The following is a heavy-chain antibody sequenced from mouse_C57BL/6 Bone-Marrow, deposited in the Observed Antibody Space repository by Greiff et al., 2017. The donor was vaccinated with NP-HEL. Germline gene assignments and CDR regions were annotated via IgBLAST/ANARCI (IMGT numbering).Heavy chain of an antibody. V-gene: IGHV1-15*01. J-gene: IGHJ4*01. CDR2: IDPETGGT. CDR1: GYTFTDYE. CDR3: TREGGGPYAMDY. Sequence: QVQLQQSGAELVRPGASVTLSCKASGYTFTDYEMHWVKQTPVHGLEWIGAIDPETGGTAYNQKFKGKAILTADKSSSTAYMELRSLTSEDSAVYCCTREGGGPYAMDYWGQGTSVTVSS.